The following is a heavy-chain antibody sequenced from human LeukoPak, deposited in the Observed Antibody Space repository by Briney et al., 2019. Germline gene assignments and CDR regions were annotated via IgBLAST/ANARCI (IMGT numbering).Heavy chain of an antibody. J-gene: IGHJ3*02. CDR1: GASISSSGYY. Sequence: SETLSLTCSVSGASISSSGYYWGWILQPPGKGLEWIGSLYYTGSTFYNPSLQSRVTISRDTSKNQFSLKLNSVTAADTALFYCARRSAVFHAFDIWGQGTMVTVSS. D-gene: IGHD6-19*01. V-gene: IGHV4-39*01. CDR2: LYYTGST. CDR3: ARRSAVFHAFDI.